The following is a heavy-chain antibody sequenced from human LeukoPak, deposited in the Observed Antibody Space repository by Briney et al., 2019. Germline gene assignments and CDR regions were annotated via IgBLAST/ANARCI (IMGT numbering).Heavy chain of an antibody. Sequence: SETLSLTCTVSGYSISSGYYWAWIRQPPGKGLEWIGNIYHSGNTYYNPSLKSRVTISVDTSNNQFSLKLSSVTAADTAVYYCAGTPNNWGSLGAFDIWGQGTMVTVSS. J-gene: IGHJ3*02. CDR3: AGTPNNWGSLGAFDI. CDR2: IYHSGNT. D-gene: IGHD7-27*01. CDR1: GYSISSGYY. V-gene: IGHV4-38-2*02.